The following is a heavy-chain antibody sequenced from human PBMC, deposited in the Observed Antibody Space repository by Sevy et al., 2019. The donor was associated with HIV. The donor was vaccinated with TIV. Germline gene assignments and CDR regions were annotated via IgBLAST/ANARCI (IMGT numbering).Heavy chain of an antibody. CDR1: GGTFSRYS. V-gene: IGHV1-69*13. Sequence: ASVKVSCKASGGTFSRYSISWVRQAPGQGLEWMGGIIPIFGTANYAQKFQGSVTITADESTSTASMALTSLRSEDTAVYYCAREGERYDSRAAFDIWGQGTMVTVSS. CDR2: IIPIFGTA. J-gene: IGHJ3*02. D-gene: IGHD3-22*01. CDR3: AREGERYDSRAAFDI.